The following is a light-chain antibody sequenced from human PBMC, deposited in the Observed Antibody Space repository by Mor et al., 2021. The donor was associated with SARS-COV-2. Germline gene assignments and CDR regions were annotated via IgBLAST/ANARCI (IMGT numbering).Light chain of an antibody. CDR3: MQGRQSYT. CDR2: KVS. V-gene: IGKV2-30*01. Sequence: QRPGQSPRRLRYKVSNRDSGVPDRFVGSGSGTYFTLRISSVEAEDVGVYYCMQGRQSYTFGQGTKVEI. J-gene: IGKJ2*01.